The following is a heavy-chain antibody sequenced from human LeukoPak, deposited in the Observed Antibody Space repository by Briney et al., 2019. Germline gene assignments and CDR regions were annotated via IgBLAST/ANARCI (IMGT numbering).Heavy chain of an antibody. Sequence: PGGSLRLSCAASGFTFSSYAMSCVRQAPGKGLEWVSAISGSGGITYYADSVKGRFTISRDNSKNTLYLQMNSLRAEDTAVYYCAHLPHCSSTSCYLSNYYYYMDVWGKGTTVTVSS. CDR2: ISGSGGIT. J-gene: IGHJ6*03. V-gene: IGHV3-23*01. CDR3: AHLPHCSSTSCYLSNYYYYMDV. CDR1: GFTFSSYA. D-gene: IGHD2-2*01.